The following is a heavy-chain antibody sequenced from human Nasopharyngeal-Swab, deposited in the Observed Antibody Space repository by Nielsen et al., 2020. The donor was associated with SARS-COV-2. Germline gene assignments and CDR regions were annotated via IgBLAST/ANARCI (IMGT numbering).Heavy chain of an antibody. J-gene: IGHJ6*01. V-gene: IGHV5-51*01. CDR2: IYPGDSDT. CDR3: ARLPSAYPYYNDMDV. D-gene: IGHD2-21*01. CDR1: GYIFSNYW. Sequence: GESLKISCKGSGYIFSNYWIGWVRQMPGKGPEWVGIIYPGDSDTRYSPSFQGQVTISADKSSNTAYLQWSSLKASDTAIYYCARLPSAYPYYNDMDVWGQGTTVIVSA.